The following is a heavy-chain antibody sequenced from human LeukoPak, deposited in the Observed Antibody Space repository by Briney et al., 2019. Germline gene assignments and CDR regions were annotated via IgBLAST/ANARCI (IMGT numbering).Heavy chain of an antibody. Sequence: SDTLSLTCTVSGGSISSSNYYWSWIRQPPGKELEWIASINYSGSTYYNPSLKSRVTISVDTSKNQFSLRLSSVTAADTAVYFCARYGVYGSGKYYFDYWGQGSLVTVSS. V-gene: IGHV4-39*01. CDR3: ARYGVYGSGKYYFDY. D-gene: IGHD3-10*01. CDR2: INYSGST. CDR1: GGSISSSNYY. J-gene: IGHJ4*02.